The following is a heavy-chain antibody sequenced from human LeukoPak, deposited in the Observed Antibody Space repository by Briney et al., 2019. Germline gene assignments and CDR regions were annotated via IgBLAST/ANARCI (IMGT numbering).Heavy chain of an antibody. J-gene: IGHJ3*02. V-gene: IGHV3-53*01. Sequence: PGGSLRLSCAASGFTVSSNYMSWVRQAPGKGLEWVSIIYSGGSTYYADPVKGRFTISRDNSKNTLWLQMNSLRAEDTAVYHCARVIVSGYYDAFDMWGQGTMVTVSS. D-gene: IGHD3-3*01. CDR1: GFTVSSNY. CDR2: IYSGGST. CDR3: ARVIVSGYYDAFDM.